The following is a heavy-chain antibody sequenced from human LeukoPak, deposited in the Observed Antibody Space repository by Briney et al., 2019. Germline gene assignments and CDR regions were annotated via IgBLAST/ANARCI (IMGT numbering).Heavy chain of an antibody. J-gene: IGHJ4*02. CDR2: IKHNGDEL. CDR3: ARELRTFDS. Sequence: PGGSLRLSCAASGFTFSSYWMTWVRQAPGKGLEWVANIKHNGDELNYVDSVEDRFTISRDNAKNSLYLHMTSLRTEDTAVYYCARELRTFDSWGQGTLVTVSS. D-gene: IGHD3-16*01. CDR1: GFTFSSYW. V-gene: IGHV3-7*01.